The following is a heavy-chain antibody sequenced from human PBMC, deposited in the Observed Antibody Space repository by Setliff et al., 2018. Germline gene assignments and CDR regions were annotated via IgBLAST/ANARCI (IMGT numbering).Heavy chain of an antibody. V-gene: IGHV4-39*07. D-gene: IGHD3-3*01. J-gene: IGHJ4*02. CDR2: IFYGGST. CDR3: ARTDDYYNFYAY. Sequence: SETLSLTCTVSGASISSSSYYWAWIRQPPGRGLELIGSIFYGGSTYYNPSLKSRVTISIDASKNQFSLKLDSVTAADTAVYYCARTDDYYNFYAYRGQGTRVTVSS. CDR1: GASISSSSYY.